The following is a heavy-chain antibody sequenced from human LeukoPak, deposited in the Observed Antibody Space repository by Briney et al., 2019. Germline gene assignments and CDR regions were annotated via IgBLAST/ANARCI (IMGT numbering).Heavy chain of an antibody. CDR3: AMAEGGSVNYFDY. CDR2: IRYDGTSK. CDR1: GFTFSSSG. V-gene: IGHV3-30*02. D-gene: IGHD3-10*01. Sequence: GGSLRLSCAASGFTFSSSGMHWVRQAPGKGLEWVAFIRYDGTSKYYADSVKGRFTISRDNSKNTLYLQMNSLRAEDTAVYYCAMAEGGSVNYFDYWGQGTLVTVSS. J-gene: IGHJ4*02.